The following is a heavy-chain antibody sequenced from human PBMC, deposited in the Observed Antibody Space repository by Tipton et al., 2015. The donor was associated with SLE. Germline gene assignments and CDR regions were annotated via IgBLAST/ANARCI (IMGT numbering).Heavy chain of an antibody. V-gene: IGHV4-61*02. Sequence: TLSLTCTVSGGSISSGSYYWSWIRQPAGKGLEWIGRIYTSGSTNYNPSLKSRVTISVDTSKNQFSLKLSSVTAADTAVYYCARREIAAAVYFDYWGQGTLVTVSS. CDR3: ARREIAAAVYFDY. CDR2: IYTSGST. CDR1: GGSISSGSYY. D-gene: IGHD6-13*01. J-gene: IGHJ4*02.